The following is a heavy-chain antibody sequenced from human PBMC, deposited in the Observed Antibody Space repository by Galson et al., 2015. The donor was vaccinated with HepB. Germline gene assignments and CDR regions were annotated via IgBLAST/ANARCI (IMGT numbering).Heavy chain of an antibody. V-gene: IGHV3-74*01. D-gene: IGHD2-2*02. CDR3: ARELGFVVVPAAIHHQADGMDV. Sequence: SLRLSCAASGFTFSSYWMHWVRQAPGKGLVWVSRINSDGSSTSYADSVKGRFTISRDNAKNSLYLQMNSLRAEDTAVYYCARELGFVVVPAAIHHQADGMDVWGQGTTVTVSS. J-gene: IGHJ6*02. CDR2: INSDGSST. CDR1: GFTFSSYW.